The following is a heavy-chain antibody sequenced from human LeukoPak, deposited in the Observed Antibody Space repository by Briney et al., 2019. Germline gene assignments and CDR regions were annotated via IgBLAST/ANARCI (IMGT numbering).Heavy chain of an antibody. V-gene: IGHV3-15*07. CDR3: TTDLDFWSGYYTT. J-gene: IGHJ5*02. CDR2: IQSKTDGGKT. Sequence: GGSLRLSCAASGFIVTNAWMNWVRQAPGKGLEWVGRIQSKTDGGKTDYAAPVKGRFTISRDDSKNTLYLQMNSLKTEDTAVYYCTTDLDFWSGYYTTWGQGTLVTVSS. D-gene: IGHD3-3*01. CDR1: GFIVTNAW.